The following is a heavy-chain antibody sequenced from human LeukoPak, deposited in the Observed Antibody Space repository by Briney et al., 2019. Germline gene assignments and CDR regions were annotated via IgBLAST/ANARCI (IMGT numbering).Heavy chain of an antibody. CDR1: GDSISSHNW. V-gene: IGHV4-4*02. CDR2: VFHSGNT. J-gene: IGHJ4*02. Sequence: SGTLSLTCAVSGDSISSHNWWSWVRQAPGKGLEWIGEVFHSGNTNYNPSLKSRVTISVDTSKNQFSLKLSSVTAADTAVYYCARRGETTVDYWGQGTLVTVSS. CDR3: ARRGETTVDY. D-gene: IGHD4-11*01.